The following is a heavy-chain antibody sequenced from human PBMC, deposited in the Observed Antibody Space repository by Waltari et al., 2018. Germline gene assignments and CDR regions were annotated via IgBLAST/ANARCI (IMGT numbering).Heavy chain of an antibody. CDR1: GGSISSSSYY. CDR2: IYYSGST. Sequence: QLQLQESGPGLVKPSETLSLTCTVSGGSISSSSYYWGWIRQPPGKGLEWIGRIYYSGSTYYNPSLKSRVTISVDTSKNQFSLKLSSVTAADTAVYYCARRIAAAGYYYFDYWGQGTLVTVSS. D-gene: IGHD6-13*01. V-gene: IGHV4-39*01. CDR3: ARRIAAAGYYYFDY. J-gene: IGHJ4*02.